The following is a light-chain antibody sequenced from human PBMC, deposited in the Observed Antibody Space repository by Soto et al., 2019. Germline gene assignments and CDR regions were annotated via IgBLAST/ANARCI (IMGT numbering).Light chain of an antibody. CDR3: QQYNNWTT. V-gene: IGKV3-15*01. J-gene: IGKJ1*01. Sequence: EIVMTQSPATLSVSPGERATLSCRASQSVSSNLAWYQQKPGQAPRLLIYGASTRATGIPARFSGSGSGTEFPLTISSLQSEDFAVYYCQQYNNWTTFGQGTKVEIK. CDR1: QSVSSN. CDR2: GAS.